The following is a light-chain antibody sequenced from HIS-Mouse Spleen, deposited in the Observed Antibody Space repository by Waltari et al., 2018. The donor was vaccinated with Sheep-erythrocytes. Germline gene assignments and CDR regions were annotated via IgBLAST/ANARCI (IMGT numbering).Light chain of an antibody. Sequence: QSVLTQPPSVSGAPGQRVTISCTGSSSNIGAGYDVHWYQQLPGTAPKLLIYGNSNRPSGGPDRFSGSKSGTSASLAITWLQAEDEADYYCQSYDSSLSAVVFGGGTKLTVL. V-gene: IGLV1-40*01. CDR2: GNS. CDR1: SSNIGAGYD. J-gene: IGLJ2*01. CDR3: QSYDSSLSAVV.